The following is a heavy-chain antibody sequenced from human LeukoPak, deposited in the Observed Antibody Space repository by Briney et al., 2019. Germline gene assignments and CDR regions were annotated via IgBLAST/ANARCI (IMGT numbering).Heavy chain of an antibody. CDR1: GFTFDDYG. CDR2: INWNGGST. J-gene: IGHJ4*02. Sequence: GGSLRLSCAASGFTFDDYGMSWVRQAPGKGLEWVSGINWNGGSTGYADSVKGRFTISRDNAKNSLYVQMNSLRAEDTAVYYCARGFAGVGATRYYFDYWGQGTLVTVSS. D-gene: IGHD1-26*01. V-gene: IGHV3-20*04. CDR3: ARGFAGVGATRYYFDY.